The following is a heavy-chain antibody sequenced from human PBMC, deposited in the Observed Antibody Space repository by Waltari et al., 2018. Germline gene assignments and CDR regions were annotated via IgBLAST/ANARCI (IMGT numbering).Heavy chain of an antibody. CDR2: ITSGMSYI. Sequence: EVQLVESGGGLVKPGGSLRLSCAASGFTFSSYSMNWVRQAAGKGVGWVSAITSGMSYIDYADAVKGRFTISRDNAKNSLYLQMNSLRAEDTAVYYCARDLYCSGGKCYGMDVWGQGTTVTVSS. CDR3: ARDLYCSGGKCYGMDV. D-gene: IGHD2-15*01. V-gene: IGHV3-21*02. J-gene: IGHJ6*02. CDR1: GFTFSSYS.